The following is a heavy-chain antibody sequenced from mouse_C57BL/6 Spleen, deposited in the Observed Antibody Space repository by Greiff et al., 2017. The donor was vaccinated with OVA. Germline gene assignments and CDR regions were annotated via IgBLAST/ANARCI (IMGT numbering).Heavy chain of an antibody. CDR2: ISGGGGNT. J-gene: IGHJ2*01. CDR3: ARQGYHGSKVVYFDY. D-gene: IGHD1-1*01. Sequence: EVMLVESGGGLVKPGGSLKLSCAASGFTFSSYTMSWVRQTPEKRLEWVATISGGGGNTYYPDSVKGRFTISRDNAKNTLYLQMSSLRSEDTALYYCARQGYHGSKVVYFDYWGQGTTLTVSS. V-gene: IGHV5-9*01. CDR1: GFTFSSYT.